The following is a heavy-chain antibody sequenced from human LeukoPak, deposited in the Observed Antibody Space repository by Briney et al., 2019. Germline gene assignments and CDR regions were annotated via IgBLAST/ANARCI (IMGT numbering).Heavy chain of an antibody. Sequence: AGGSLRLSCAASGFTFSDYWMSWVRQAPGKGLEWVANIKQDGSEKNYVDSVKGRFIISRDNAKNSLYLQMNNLRAEDTAAYYCAKGSFWGQGTLVTVSS. CDR3: AKGSF. D-gene: IGHD3-10*01. CDR1: GFTFSDYW. CDR2: IKQDGSEK. J-gene: IGHJ4*02. V-gene: IGHV3-7*03.